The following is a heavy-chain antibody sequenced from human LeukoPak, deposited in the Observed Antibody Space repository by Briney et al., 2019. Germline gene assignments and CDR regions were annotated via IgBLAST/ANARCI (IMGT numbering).Heavy chain of an antibody. CDR1: GGSISSSSYY. J-gene: IGHJ4*02. V-gene: IGHV4-61*05. CDR2: IYYSGST. D-gene: IGHD2-2*01. Sequence: PSETLSLTCTVSGGSISSSSYYWGWIRQPPGKGLEWIGYIYYSGSTNYNPSLKSRVTISVDTSKNQFSLKLSSVTAADTAVYYCARVHCSSTSCSYFDYWGQGTLVTVSS. CDR3: ARVHCSSTSCSYFDY.